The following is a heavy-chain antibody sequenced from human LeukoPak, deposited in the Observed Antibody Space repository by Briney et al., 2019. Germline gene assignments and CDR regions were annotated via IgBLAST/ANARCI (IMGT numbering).Heavy chain of an antibody. Sequence: PSETLSLTCAVSGGPFSGYYCCWFRQPPGKGLEWIGEINHSGSTNYNPSLKSRVTISVDTSKNQFSLKLSSVTAADTAVYYGARGLRRSYSYGPNIYYWGQGTLVTVSS. CDR3: ARGLRRSYSYGPNIYY. V-gene: IGHV4-34*01. J-gene: IGHJ4*02. D-gene: IGHD5-18*01. CDR1: GGPFSGYY. CDR2: INHSGST.